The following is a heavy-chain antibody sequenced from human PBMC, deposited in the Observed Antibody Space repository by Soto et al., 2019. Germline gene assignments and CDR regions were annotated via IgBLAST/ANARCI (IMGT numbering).Heavy chain of an antibody. CDR2: ISGSGGST. CDR3: ATFGGVIVMPDFDY. J-gene: IGHJ4*02. V-gene: IGHV3-23*04. Sequence: VQLVESGGGVVQPGRSLRLSCAASGFTFSSYAMSWVRQAPGKGLEWVSAISGSGGSTYYADSVKGRFTISRDNSKNTLYLQMNSLRAEDTAVYYCATFGGVIVMPDFDYWGQGTLVTVSS. D-gene: IGHD3-16*02. CDR1: GFTFSSYA.